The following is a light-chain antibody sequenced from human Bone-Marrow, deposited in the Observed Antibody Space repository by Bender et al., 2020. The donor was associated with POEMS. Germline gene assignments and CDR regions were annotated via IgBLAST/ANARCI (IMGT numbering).Light chain of an antibody. CDR2: QDT. CDR3: QAWDTYSVI. CDR1: DLGDKY. Sequence: SYEVTQPPSVSVSPGQTASITCSGDDLGDKYVAWYQQKPGQSPVLVIYQDTTRLSGIPERFSGSNSGNTATLTVSGTQAMDEADYYCQAWDTYSVIFGGGTKLTVL. J-gene: IGLJ2*01. V-gene: IGLV3-1*01.